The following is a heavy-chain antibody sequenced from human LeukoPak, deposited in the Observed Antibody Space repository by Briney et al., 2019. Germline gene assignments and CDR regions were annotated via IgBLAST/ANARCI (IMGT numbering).Heavy chain of an antibody. Sequence: SETLSLTCTVSGGSISSYYWSWIRQPPGKGLEWIGYIYYSGSTNYNPSLKSRVTISVDTSKNQFSLKLSSVTAADTAVYYCAGFAFVSSSWPPWGQGTLVTVSS. J-gene: IGHJ5*02. CDR2: IYYSGST. V-gene: IGHV4-59*08. CDR1: GGSISSYY. CDR3: AGFAFVSSSWPP. D-gene: IGHD6-13*01.